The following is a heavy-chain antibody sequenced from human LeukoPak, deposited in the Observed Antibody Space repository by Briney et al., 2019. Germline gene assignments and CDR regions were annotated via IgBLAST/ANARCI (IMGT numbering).Heavy chain of an antibody. V-gene: IGHV3-66*01. CDR3: AREVRRIAVAGTFDY. D-gene: IGHD6-19*01. J-gene: IGHJ4*02. CDR2: IYSGGST. CDR1: GFTVSSNY. Sequence: GGSLRLSCAASGFTVSSNYMSWVRQAPGKELEWVSVIYSGGSTYYADSVKGRFTISRDNSKNTLYLQMNSLRAEDTAVYYCAREVRRIAVAGTFDYWGQGTLVTVSS.